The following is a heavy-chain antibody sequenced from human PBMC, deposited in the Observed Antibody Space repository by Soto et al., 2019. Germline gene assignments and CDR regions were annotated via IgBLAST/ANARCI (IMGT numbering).Heavy chain of an antibody. Sequence: SETLSLTCAVYGGSFSGYYWSWIRQPPGKGLEWIGEINHSGSTNYNPSLKSRVTISVDTSKNQFSLKLSSVTAADTAVYYCARGRKGGYCSGGSCHPRYGMDVWGQGTTVTVSS. CDR3: ARGRKGGYCSGGSCHPRYGMDV. CDR1: GGSFSGYY. D-gene: IGHD2-15*01. V-gene: IGHV4-34*01. CDR2: INHSGST. J-gene: IGHJ6*02.